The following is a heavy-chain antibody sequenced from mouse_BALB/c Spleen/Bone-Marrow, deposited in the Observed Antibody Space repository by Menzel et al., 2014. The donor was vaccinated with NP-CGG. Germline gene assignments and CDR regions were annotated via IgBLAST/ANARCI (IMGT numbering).Heavy chain of an antibody. CDR3: ARDYDSYGFDY. Sequence: EVKLMESGGGLAKPGGSLKLSCAASGFTFTSYAMPWVRQTPEKRLEWVASISSGGSYTYYPHRVKGRVAISRDNTKSTLYLQKSSLMSDDAAMYYCARDYDSYGFDYWGQGTLVTVSA. V-gene: IGHV5-9-1*01. CDR1: GFTFTSYA. D-gene: IGHD2-1*01. CDR2: ISSGGSYT. J-gene: IGHJ3*01.